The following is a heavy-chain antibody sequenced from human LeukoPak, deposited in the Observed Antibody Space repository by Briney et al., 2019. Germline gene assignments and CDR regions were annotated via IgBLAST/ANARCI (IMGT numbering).Heavy chain of an antibody. D-gene: IGHD6-13*01. CDR2: ISAYNGNT. V-gene: IGHV1-18*01. J-gene: IGHJ4*02. CDR3: TRDLPYSSSWESIDY. CDR1: GYTFTSYD. Sequence: ASVKVSCKASGYTFTSYDINWVRQAPGQRLEWMGWISAYNGNTNYAQKLQGRVTMTTDTSTSTAYMELRSLRSDDTAVYYCTRDLPYSSSWESIDYWGQGTLVTVSS.